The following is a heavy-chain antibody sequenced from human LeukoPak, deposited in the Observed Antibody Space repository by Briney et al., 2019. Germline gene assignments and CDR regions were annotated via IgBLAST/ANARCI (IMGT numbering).Heavy chain of an antibody. CDR1: GFTLGNYA. Sequence: QPGGSLRLSCAASGFTLGNYAMSWVRQAPGKGLEWVSSMSSSGGSTYYADSVKGQFTFSRDNPKNTLYLQMNSLRAEDTAVYYCAKSSYYDTSGFYREHYFDYWGQGTLVTVSS. D-gene: IGHD3-22*01. CDR3: AKSSYYDTSGFYREHYFDY. CDR2: MSSSGGST. V-gene: IGHV3-23*01. J-gene: IGHJ4*02.